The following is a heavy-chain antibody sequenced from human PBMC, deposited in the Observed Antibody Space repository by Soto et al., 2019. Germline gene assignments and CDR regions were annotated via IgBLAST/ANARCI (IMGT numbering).Heavy chain of an antibody. CDR2: IYWNDDK. CDR3: VHRAEVAGLVFDP. J-gene: IGHJ5*02. Sequence: QITLKESGPTLVKPTQTLTLTCTFSGFSLATSGEGVGWIRQPPGKALERLALIYWNDDKRYSTSLRSRLTMTKGTAKTQVVPRTTNMHPVDTAIYYCVHRAEVAGLVFDPWGQGTLVTVPS. CDR1: GFSLATSGEG. D-gene: IGHD6-19*01. V-gene: IGHV2-5*01.